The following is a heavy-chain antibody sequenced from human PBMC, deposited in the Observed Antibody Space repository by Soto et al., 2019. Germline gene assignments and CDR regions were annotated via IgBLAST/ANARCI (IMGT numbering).Heavy chain of an antibody. D-gene: IGHD3-10*01. Sequence: SETLSLTCTVSGGSISSYYWSWIRQPPGKGLEWIGYIYYSGSTNYNPSLKSRVTISLDTSKNQFSLKLSSVTAADTAVYYCASSFYSGSGSSTYYFDYWGQGTLVTVSS. CDR2: IYYSGST. CDR1: GGSISSYY. J-gene: IGHJ4*02. V-gene: IGHV4-59*01. CDR3: ASSFYSGSGSSTYYFDY.